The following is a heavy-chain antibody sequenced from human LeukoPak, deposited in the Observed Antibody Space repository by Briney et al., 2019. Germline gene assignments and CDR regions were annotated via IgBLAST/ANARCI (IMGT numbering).Heavy chain of an antibody. V-gene: IGHV3-23*01. CDR2: ISGSGGST. CDR1: GFTFSSYG. D-gene: IGHD1-26*01. J-gene: IGHJ4*02. Sequence: GRSLRLSCAASGFTFSSYGMSWVRQAPGKGLEWVSAISGSGGSTYYADSVKGRFTISRDNAKNTLYLKMNSLRDEATAVSNSAQDLWGRSYGPSGFDYWGQGTLVTVSS. CDR3: AQDLWGRSYGPSGFDY.